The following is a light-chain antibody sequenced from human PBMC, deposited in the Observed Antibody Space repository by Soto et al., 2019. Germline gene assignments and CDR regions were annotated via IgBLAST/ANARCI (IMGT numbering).Light chain of an antibody. CDR3: QQYDVWPALT. Sequence: EKALTQSPVTLSLSPWERATLSCSASQSVSSNLAWYQQRRGQAPRLLIYGASTRASGVPDRFSGSGSGTEFILTISSLQSEDSAVYSCQQYDVWPALTFGGGTKVDIK. CDR1: QSVSSN. CDR2: GAS. V-gene: IGKV3-15*01. J-gene: IGKJ4*01.